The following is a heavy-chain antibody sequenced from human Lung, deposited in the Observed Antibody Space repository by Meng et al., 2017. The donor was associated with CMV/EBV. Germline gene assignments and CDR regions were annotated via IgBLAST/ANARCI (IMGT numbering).Heavy chain of an antibody. Sequence: SGVAIRMADYYGSWIRQPTGKGLEWVGYIFYNGSTSYNPSLKSRLSISMDTSKNQFSLKLRSLTAADTAIYYCVREILAPINYYFDSWGQGTLVTVSS. CDR3: VREILAPINYYFDS. J-gene: IGHJ4*02. V-gene: IGHV4-30-4*01. D-gene: IGHD3-10*01. CDR1: GVAIRMADYY. CDR2: IFYNGST.